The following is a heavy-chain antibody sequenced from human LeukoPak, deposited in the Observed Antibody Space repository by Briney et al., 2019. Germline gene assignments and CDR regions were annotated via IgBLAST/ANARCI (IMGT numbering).Heavy chain of an antibody. V-gene: IGHV3-7*01. CDR2: IKQDGSEK. CDR3: ARDQVSVAGTGIDY. Sequence: TGGSLRLSCAASGFTFSTYWMTWVRQAPGKGLEWVANIKQDGSEKYYVDSVEGRFTISRDNAKNSLYLQMNSLRAEDTAVYYCARDQVSVAGTGIDYWGQGTLVTVSS. CDR1: GFTFSTYW. D-gene: IGHD6-19*01. J-gene: IGHJ4*02.